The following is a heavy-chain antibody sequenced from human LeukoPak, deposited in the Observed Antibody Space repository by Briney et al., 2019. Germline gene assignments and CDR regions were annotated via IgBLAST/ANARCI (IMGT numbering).Heavy chain of an antibody. CDR1: GYSISSGHY. CDR2: MYHSGST. Sequence: SETLSLTCTVSGYSISSGHYWGWIRQPPGEGLEWIGSMYHSGSTYYNPPLKSRVTISEDTSNNQFSLKLRSVTAADTAVYYCARGPRFGELLWHWFDPWGQGTLVTVSS. V-gene: IGHV4-38-2*02. D-gene: IGHD3-10*01. CDR3: ARGPRFGELLWHWFDP. J-gene: IGHJ5*02.